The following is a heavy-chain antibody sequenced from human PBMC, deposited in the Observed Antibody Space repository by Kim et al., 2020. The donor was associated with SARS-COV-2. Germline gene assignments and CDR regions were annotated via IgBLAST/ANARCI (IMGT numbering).Heavy chain of an antibody. CDR1: GGSISSSSYY. J-gene: IGHJ6*02. CDR3: ARDSYSNPYYYYGMDV. Sequence: SETLSLTCTVSGGSISSSSYYWGWIRQPPGKGLEWIGSIYYSGSTYYNPSLKSRVTISVDTSKNQFSLKLSSVTAADTAVYYCARDSYSNPYYYYGMDVWGQGTTVTVSS. V-gene: IGHV4-39*07. CDR2: IYYSGST. D-gene: IGHD4-4*01.